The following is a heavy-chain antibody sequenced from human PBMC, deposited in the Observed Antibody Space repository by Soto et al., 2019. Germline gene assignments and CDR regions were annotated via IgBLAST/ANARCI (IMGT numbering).Heavy chain of an antibody. D-gene: IGHD6-13*01. CDR1: GGTFSSYA. V-gene: IGHV1-69*13. Sequence: SVKVSCKASGGTFSSYAISWVRQAPGQGLEWMGGIIPIFGTANYAQKFQGRVTITADESTSTAYMELSSLRSEDTAVYYCAREMGIAAAIMDYWGQGTLVTVSS. J-gene: IGHJ4*02. CDR2: IIPIFGTA. CDR3: AREMGIAAAIMDY.